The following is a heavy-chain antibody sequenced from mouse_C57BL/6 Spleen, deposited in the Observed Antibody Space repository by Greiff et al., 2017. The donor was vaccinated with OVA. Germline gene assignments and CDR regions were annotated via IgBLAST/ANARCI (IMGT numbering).Heavy chain of an antibody. CDR2: IFPGSGST. V-gene: IGHV1-75*01. J-gene: IGHJ2*01. CDR3: ARSYYGSSYGAFDY. Sequence: VQLQESGPELVKPGASVKISCKASGYTFTDYYINWVKQRPGQGLEWIGWIFPGSGSTYYNEKFKGKATLTVDKSSSTAYMLLSSLTSEDSAVYFCARSYYGSSYGAFDYWGQGTTLTVSS. CDR1: GYTFTDYY. D-gene: IGHD1-1*01.